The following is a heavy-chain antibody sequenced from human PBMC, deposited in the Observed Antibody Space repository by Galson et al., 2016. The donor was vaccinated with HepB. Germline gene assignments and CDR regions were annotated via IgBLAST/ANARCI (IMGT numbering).Heavy chain of an antibody. CDR2: ISAYNGNT. J-gene: IGHJ4*02. CDR1: GYTFTKYG. D-gene: IGHD1-7*01. V-gene: IGHV1-18*01. Sequence: SVKVSCKASGYTFTKYGIAWVRQAPGQGLEWMGWISAYNGNTNFPQKFQGRVTLTTDTSTSTAYMEVRSLRSDDTAVYYCARDLAGTPTWGDSWGQGTLGTVSS. CDR3: ARDLAGTPTWGDS.